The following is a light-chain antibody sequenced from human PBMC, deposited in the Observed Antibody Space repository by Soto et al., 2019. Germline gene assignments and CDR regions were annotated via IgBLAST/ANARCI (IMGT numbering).Light chain of an antibody. J-gene: IGLJ1*01. Sequence: QLVLTQPASLSASPGASASLTCTLRSDINVGSYRIYWYQQRPGSPPQYLLRYMSDSDKQQASGVPSRFSGSKDVSANAGILLISGLQSEDEADYYCMIWRPSAYAFGPGTKFTVL. V-gene: IGLV5-45*01. CDR2: YMSDSDK. CDR1: SDINVGSYR. CDR3: MIWRPSAYA.